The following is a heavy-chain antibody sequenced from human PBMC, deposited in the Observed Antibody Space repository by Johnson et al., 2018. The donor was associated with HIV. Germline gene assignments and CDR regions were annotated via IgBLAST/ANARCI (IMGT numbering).Heavy chain of an antibody. CDR2: ISGGST. Sequence: VQLVESGGGLVQPGGSLRLSCAASGFTVSSNEMSWVRQAPGKGLEWVSSISGGSTYYADSRKGRFTISRDNSKNTLHLQMNSLRVEDTAVYYCAKDPGYCSGGSCWSDAFDIWGQGTMVAVSS. V-gene: IGHV3-38-3*01. CDR1: GFTVSSNE. CDR3: AKDPGYCSGGSCWSDAFDI. J-gene: IGHJ3*02. D-gene: IGHD2-15*01.